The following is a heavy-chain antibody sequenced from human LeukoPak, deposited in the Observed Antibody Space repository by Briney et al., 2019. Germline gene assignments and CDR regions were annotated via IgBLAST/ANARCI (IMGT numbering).Heavy chain of an antibody. CDR2: IYYSGST. CDR3: ARETTGTISY. J-gene: IGHJ4*02. V-gene: IGHV4-59*01. Sequence: SETLSLTCTVSGGPISSYYWSWIRQPPGKGLEWIGYIYYSGSTNYNPSLKSRVTISVDTSKNQFSLKLSSVTAADTAVYYCARETTGTISYWGQGTLVTVSS. CDR1: GGPISSYY. D-gene: IGHD1-1*01.